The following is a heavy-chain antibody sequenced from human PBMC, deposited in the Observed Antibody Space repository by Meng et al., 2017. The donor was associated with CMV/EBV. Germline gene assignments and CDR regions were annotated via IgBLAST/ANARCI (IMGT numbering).Heavy chain of an antibody. J-gene: IGHJ6*02. CDR1: GFTFSDYY. Sequence: GGSLRLSCVASGFTFSDYYMSWIRQAPGKGLEWVSYISSSGSTIYYADSVKGRFTISRDNAKNSLYLQMNSLRAEDTAVYYCAAELVADYYYYYGMDVWGQGTTVTVSS. CDR2: ISSSGSTI. D-gene: IGHD2-8*02. CDR3: AAELVADYYYYYGMDV. V-gene: IGHV3-11*04.